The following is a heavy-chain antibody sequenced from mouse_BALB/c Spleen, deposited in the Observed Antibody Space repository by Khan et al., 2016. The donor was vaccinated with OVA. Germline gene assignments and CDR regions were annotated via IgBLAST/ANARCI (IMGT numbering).Heavy chain of an antibody. Sequence: QIQLVQSGPELKKPGETVKISCKASGYTFTNYGMNWVKQAPGKGLKWMGWINTYTGEPTYADDFKGRFAFSLDTSASTAYLQINNLKTEDTATYYCAREVGYLYGMDYWGQGTSITVSS. CDR3: AREVGYLYGMDY. J-gene: IGHJ4*01. D-gene: IGHD1-2*01. CDR2: INTYTGEP. CDR1: GYTFTNYG. V-gene: IGHV9-3-1*01.